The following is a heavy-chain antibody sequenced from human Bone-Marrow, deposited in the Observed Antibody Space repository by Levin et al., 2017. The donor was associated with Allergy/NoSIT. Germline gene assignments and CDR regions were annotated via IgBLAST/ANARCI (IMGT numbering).Heavy chain of an antibody. CDR1: GHSISSSQW. J-gene: IGHJ5*02. V-gene: IGHV4-28*03. Sequence: PSETLSLTCAVSGHSISSSQWWGWIRQPPGKGLEWIGYIIYSGRTHYNPSLKSRVTMSVDTSKNQFSLELSSVTAVDTAVYYCARGGGSGWYNWFDPWGQGTLVTVSS. CDR3: ARGGGSGWYNWFDP. CDR2: IIYSGRT. D-gene: IGHD6-19*01.